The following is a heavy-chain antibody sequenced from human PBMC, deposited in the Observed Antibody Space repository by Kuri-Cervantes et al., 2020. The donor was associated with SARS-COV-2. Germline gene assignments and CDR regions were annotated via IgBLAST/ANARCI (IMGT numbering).Heavy chain of an antibody. CDR1: GGSISSSSYY. D-gene: IGHD3-16*01. J-gene: IGHJ6*02. Sequence: SETLSLTCTVSGGSISSSSYYWGWIRQPPGKGLEWIGSIYYSGSTYYNPSLKSRVTISVDTSKNQFSLELSSVTAADTAVYYCARGRVYARRIYYYYYGMDVWGQGTTVTVSS. CDR2: IYYSGST. V-gene: IGHV4-39*01. CDR3: ARGRVYARRIYYYYYGMDV.